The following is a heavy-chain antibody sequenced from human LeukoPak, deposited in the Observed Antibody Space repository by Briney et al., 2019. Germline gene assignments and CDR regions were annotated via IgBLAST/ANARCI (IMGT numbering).Heavy chain of an antibody. CDR3: ARRGYSYAQSWFDP. Sequence: PRASVKVSCKASGYTFTGYYMHWVRQAPGQGLEWMGWINPNSGGTNYAQKFQGRVTMTRDTSISTAYMELSRLRSDDTAVYYWARRGYSYAQSWFDPWGQGTLVTVSS. CDR2: INPNSGGT. D-gene: IGHD5-18*01. J-gene: IGHJ5*02. V-gene: IGHV1-2*02. CDR1: GYTFTGYY.